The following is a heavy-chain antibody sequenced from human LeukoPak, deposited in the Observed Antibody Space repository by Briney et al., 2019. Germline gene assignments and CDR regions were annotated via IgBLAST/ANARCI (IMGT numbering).Heavy chain of an antibody. CDR2: IIPIFGTA. Sequence: GASVKVSCKASGGTFSSYAISWVRQAPGQGLEWMGGIIPIFGTANYAQKFQGRVTITTDESTSTAYMELSSLRSEDTAVYYCATTGYSSVPGGAFDIWGQGSMVTVSS. CDR1: GGTFSSYA. CDR3: ATTGYSSVPGGAFDI. V-gene: IGHV1-69*05. J-gene: IGHJ3*02. D-gene: IGHD6-25*01.